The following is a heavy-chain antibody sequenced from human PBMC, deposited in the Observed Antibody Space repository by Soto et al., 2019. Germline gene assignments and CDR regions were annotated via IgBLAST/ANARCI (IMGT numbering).Heavy chain of an antibody. Sequence: QITLKESGPTLVKPTRTLTLTCTFSGFSLSTSGVGVGWIRQPPGKALEWLAFIYWDDDKRYSPSLKSRLTITKDTSKNQVVLTMSNMDPVDTATYYCAHRAIVVAGTRGFAWFDPWGQGTLVTVSS. J-gene: IGHJ5*02. D-gene: IGHD6-19*01. CDR3: AHRAIVVAGTRGFAWFDP. V-gene: IGHV2-5*02. CDR2: IYWDDDK. CDR1: GFSLSTSGVG.